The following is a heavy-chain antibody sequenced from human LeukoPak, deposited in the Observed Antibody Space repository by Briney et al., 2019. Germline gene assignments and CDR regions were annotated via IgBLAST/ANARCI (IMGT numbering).Heavy chain of an antibody. Sequence: RGSLRLSCAASGFTVSSNYMSWVRQAPGKGLEWVSVIYSGGSTYYADSVKGRFTISRDNSENTLYLQMNSLRAEDTAVYYCAREEKDWFVAFDIWGQGTMVTVSS. D-gene: IGHD3-9*01. V-gene: IGHV3-53*01. CDR1: GFTVSSNY. CDR3: AREEKDWFVAFDI. J-gene: IGHJ3*02. CDR2: IYSGGST.